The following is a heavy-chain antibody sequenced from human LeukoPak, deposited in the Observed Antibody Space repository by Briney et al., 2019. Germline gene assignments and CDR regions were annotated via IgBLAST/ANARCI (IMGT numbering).Heavy chain of an antibody. CDR2: INSDGSST. V-gene: IGHV3-74*01. CDR3: ANTQASMWFGELFDY. CDR1: GFTFSNAW. J-gene: IGHJ4*02. Sequence: PGGSLRLSCAASGFTFSNAWMSWVRQAPGKGLVWVSRINSDGSSTSYADSVKGRFTISRDNAKNTLYLQMNSLRAEDTAVYYCANTQASMWFGELFDYWGQGTLVTVSS. D-gene: IGHD3-10*01.